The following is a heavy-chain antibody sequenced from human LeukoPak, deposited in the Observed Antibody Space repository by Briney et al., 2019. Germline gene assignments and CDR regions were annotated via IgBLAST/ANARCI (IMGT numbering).Heavy chain of an antibody. V-gene: IGHV1-2*02. J-gene: IGHJ5*02. CDR1: GYTFTSYG. Sequence: ASVKVSCKASGYTFTSYGISWVRQAPGQGLEWMGWISPDSGGTNYAQRFQGRVSMTSDTSNNTAYMELTRLTSDDTAVYYCARDRVYCSGGSCYPNYFDPWGQGTLVTVSS. D-gene: IGHD2-15*01. CDR2: ISPDSGGT. CDR3: ARDRVYCSGGSCYPNYFDP.